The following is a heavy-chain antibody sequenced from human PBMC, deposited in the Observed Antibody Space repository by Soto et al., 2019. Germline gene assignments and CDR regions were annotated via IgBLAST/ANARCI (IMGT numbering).Heavy chain of an antibody. D-gene: IGHD2-2*01. CDR1: GYSFTSYW. J-gene: IGHJ6*03. CDR2: IYPGESDT. CDR3: ARSYCSSTSCPTPYYYYYMDV. V-gene: IGHV5-51*01. Sequence: GESLNISCKGSGYSFTSYWIGWVRQMPGKGLEWMGIIYPGESDTRYSPSFQGQVNISADTSISTAYPQWSSLKTSDTAMYYCARSYCSSTSCPTPYYYYYMDVWGQGTTVTVSS.